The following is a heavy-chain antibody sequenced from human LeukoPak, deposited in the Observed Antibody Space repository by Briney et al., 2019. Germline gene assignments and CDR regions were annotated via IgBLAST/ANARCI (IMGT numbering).Heavy chain of an antibody. CDR2: IYSGGST. V-gene: IGHV3-53*01. Sequence: PGGSLRLSCAASGFTVSSNYMSWVRQAPGKGLEWVSVIYSGGSTYYADSVKGRFTISRDNSKNTLYLQMNSLRAEDTAVYYCARSSMGSYSLYFDYWGQGTLVTVSS. CDR1: GFTVSSNY. D-gene: IGHD1-26*01. J-gene: IGHJ4*02. CDR3: ARSSMGSYSLYFDY.